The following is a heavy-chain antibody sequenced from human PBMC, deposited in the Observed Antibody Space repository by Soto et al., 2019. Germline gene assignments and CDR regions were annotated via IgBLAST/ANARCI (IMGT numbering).Heavy chain of an antibody. Sequence: GGSLRLSCAVSGFYFNNYGINWVRQAPGKGLEWVSSVSKSDYTYYSDSVKGRFTISRDNAKNSVSLQMDSLRAEDTAVYYCAREDSIIIPAVSEFWGQGTLVTVSS. J-gene: IGHJ4*02. V-gene: IGHV3-21*01. CDR1: GFYFNNYG. CDR3: AREDSIIIPAVSEF. D-gene: IGHD2-2*01. CDR2: VSKSDYT.